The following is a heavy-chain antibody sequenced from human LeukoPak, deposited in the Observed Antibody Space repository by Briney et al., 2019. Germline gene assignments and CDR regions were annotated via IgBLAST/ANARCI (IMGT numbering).Heavy chain of an antibody. J-gene: IGHJ4*02. CDR3: ARHYENSGYPYHFDY. D-gene: IGHD3-22*01. CDR2: IYYSGRT. V-gene: IGHV4-39*01. CDR1: GGSISSTTYY. Sequence: SETLSLTCTVSGGSISSTTYYWGWIRQPPGKGLEWIGSIYYSGRTYYNPSLKSRVTISVDTSKNQFSLMLRSVTAAEAAVYYCARHYENSGYPYHFDYRGTGIMVT.